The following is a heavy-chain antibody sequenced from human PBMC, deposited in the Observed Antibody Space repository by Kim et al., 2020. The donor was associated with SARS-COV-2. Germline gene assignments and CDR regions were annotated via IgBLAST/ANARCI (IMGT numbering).Heavy chain of an antibody. CDR3: AREGIFYGDYPPLRVGFDY. CDR1: GFTFSSYA. D-gene: IGHD4-17*01. Sequence: GGSLRLSCAASGFTFSSYAMHWVRQAPGKGLEWVAVISYDGSNKYYADSVKGRFTISRDNSKNTLYLQMNSLRAEDTAVYYCAREGIFYGDYPPLRVGFDYWGQGTLVTVSS. CDR2: ISYDGSNK. V-gene: IGHV3-30*04. J-gene: IGHJ4*02.